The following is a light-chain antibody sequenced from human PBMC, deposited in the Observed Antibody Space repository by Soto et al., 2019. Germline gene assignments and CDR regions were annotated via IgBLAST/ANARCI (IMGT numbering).Light chain of an antibody. Sequence: QSVLTQPASVSGFLGQSITINCTGTSSDVGGYNYFSWYQQHPGKAPKLMIYEVTNRPSGVSTRFSGSKSGNTASLIISGLQAEDEADYYCSSYTVISTYVFGTGTKVTVL. CDR1: SSDVGGYNY. CDR2: EVT. J-gene: IGLJ1*01. V-gene: IGLV2-14*01. CDR3: SSYTVISTYV.